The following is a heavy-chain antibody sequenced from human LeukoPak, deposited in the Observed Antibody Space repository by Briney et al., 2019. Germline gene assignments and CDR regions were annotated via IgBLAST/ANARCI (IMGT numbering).Heavy chain of an antibody. D-gene: IGHD3-10*01. CDR3: AKLGTYYYGSGSSDY. Sequence: GGSLRLSCAASGFTFSSYAMSWVRQAPGKGLEWVSAISGSGGSTYYADSVKGRFTISRDNSKNTLYLQMNSLRAEDTAVYYCAKLGTYYYGSGSSDYWGQGTLVTVPS. V-gene: IGHV3-23*01. CDR1: GFTFSSYA. J-gene: IGHJ4*02. CDR2: ISGSGGST.